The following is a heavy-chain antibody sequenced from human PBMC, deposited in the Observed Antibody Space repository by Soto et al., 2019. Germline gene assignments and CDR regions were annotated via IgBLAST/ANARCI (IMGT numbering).Heavy chain of an antibody. D-gene: IGHD5-18*01. V-gene: IGHV3-33*01. J-gene: IGHJ6*02. CDR2: IWYDGSNK. CDR1: GFTFSSYG. CDR3: ARDNELDSYGSNGGMDV. Sequence: PGGSLRLSCAASGFTFSSYGMHWVRQAPGKGLEWVAVIWYDGSNKYYADSVKGRFTISRDNSKNTLYLQMNSLRAEDTAVYYCARDNELDSYGSNGGMDVWGQGTTVTVSS.